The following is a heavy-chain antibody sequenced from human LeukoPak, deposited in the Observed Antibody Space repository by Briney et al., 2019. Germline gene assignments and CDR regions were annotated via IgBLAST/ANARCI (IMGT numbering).Heavy chain of an antibody. CDR3: ARGPFGSGSFLDY. V-gene: IGHV1-8*01. CDR1: GYIFSSND. D-gene: IGHD3-10*01. J-gene: IGHJ4*02. Sequence: ASVKVSCKASGYIFSSNDINWVGQAAGQGLEWMGWMNHHSGDTGYTQKFQGRVAMTRSSSITTAYMELSSLRSEDTAVYYCARGPFGSGSFLDYWGQGPLVTVSS. CDR2: MNHHSGDT.